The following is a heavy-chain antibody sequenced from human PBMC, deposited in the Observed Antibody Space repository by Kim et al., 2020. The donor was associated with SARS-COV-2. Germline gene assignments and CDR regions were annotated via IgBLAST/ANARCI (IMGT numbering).Heavy chain of an antibody. CDR3: ARGPRLDGGQHGGFDY. D-gene: IGHD3-16*01. J-gene: IGHJ4*02. CDR2: INHSGST. V-gene: IGHV4-34*01. Sequence: SETLSLTCAVYGGSFSGYYWSWIRQPPGKGLEWIGEINHSGSTNYNPSLKSRVTISVDTSKNQFSLKLSSVTAADTAVYYCARGPRLDGGQHGGFDYWGQGTLVTVSS. CDR1: GGSFSGYY.